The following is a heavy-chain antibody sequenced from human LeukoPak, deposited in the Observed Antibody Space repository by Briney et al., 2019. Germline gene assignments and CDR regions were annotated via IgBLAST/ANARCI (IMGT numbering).Heavy chain of an antibody. D-gene: IGHD2-15*01. CDR2: ISYDGSSK. V-gene: IGHV3-30-3*01. CDR1: GFTFSSYA. J-gene: IGHJ4*02. Sequence: GGSLRLSCAASGFTFSSYAMHWVRQAPGKGLEWVAVISYDGSSKYYADSVKGRFTISRDNSKNTLYLQMNSLRAEDTAVYYCAKGIGGGSCADYWGQGTLVTVSS. CDR3: AKGIGGGSCADY.